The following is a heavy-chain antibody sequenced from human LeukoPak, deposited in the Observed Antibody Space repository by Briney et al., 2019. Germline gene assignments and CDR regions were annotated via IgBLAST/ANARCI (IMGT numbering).Heavy chain of an antibody. CDR3: AKEGGDWGEGYFDY. V-gene: IGHV3-11*01. D-gene: IGHD7-27*01. CDR2: ISSSGGTI. Sequence: GGSLRLSCAASGFTFSDSYMSWIRQVPGKGLEWISYISSSGGTIYYADSVKGRFTISRDNAKNSLYLQMNSLRAEDTAVYCLAKEGGDWGEGYFDYWGQGTLVTVSS. CDR1: GFTFSDSY. J-gene: IGHJ4*02.